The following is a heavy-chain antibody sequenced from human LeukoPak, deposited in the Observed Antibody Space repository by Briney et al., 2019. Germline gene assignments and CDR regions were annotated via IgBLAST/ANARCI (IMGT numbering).Heavy chain of an antibody. J-gene: IGHJ4*02. Sequence: GASVTVSFTGSGYGFTVYYMNWVRQAPGQGEEWMGWINPNSGGTNYAQKFQGRLTMTRDTSISTAYMELSRLRSDDTAVYYCAREFEYYYDSSGYDDWGQGTLVTVSS. CDR2: INPNSGGT. CDR3: AREFEYYYDSSGYDD. CDR1: GYGFTVYY. D-gene: IGHD3-22*01. V-gene: IGHV1-2*02.